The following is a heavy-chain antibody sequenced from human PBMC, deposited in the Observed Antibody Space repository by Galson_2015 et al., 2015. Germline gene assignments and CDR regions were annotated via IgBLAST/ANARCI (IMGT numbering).Heavy chain of an antibody. CDR3: AGSGIAVAGTPYWYFDL. D-gene: IGHD6-19*01. J-gene: IGHJ2*01. Sequence: SETLSLTCTVSGGSISSYYWSWIRQPPGKGLEWIGCIYYSGSTNYNPSLKSRVTISVDTSKNQFSLKLSSVTAADTAVYYCAGSGIAVAGTPYWYFDLWGRGTLVTVSS. CDR1: GGSISSYY. CDR2: IYYSGST. V-gene: IGHV4-59*01.